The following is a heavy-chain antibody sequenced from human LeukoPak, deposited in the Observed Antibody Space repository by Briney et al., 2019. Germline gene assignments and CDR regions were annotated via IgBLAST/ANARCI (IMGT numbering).Heavy chain of an antibody. V-gene: IGHV3-73*01. CDR3: TTVGSYGDYWDYFDY. CDR2: IRSKANSYAT. Sequence: GGSLRLSCAASGFTFSGSAMHWVRQASGKGLEWVGRIRSKANSYATTYAASVKGRFTISRDDSKNTAYLQMNSLKTEDTAVYYCTTVGSYGDYWDYFDYWGQGTLVTVSS. CDR1: GFTFSGSA. J-gene: IGHJ4*02. D-gene: IGHD4-17*01.